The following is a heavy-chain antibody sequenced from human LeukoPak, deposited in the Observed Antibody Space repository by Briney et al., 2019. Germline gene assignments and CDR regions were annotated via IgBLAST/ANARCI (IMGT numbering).Heavy chain of an antibody. CDR1: GYTFTSYY. Sequence: ASVKVSCKASGYTFTSYYMHWVRQPPGQGLEWMGIINPSGGSTSYAQKFQGRVTMTRDMSTSTVYMELSSLRSEDTAVYYCARDPDDYVFDYWGQGTLVTVSS. J-gene: IGHJ4*02. D-gene: IGHD3-16*01. CDR2: INPSGGST. V-gene: IGHV1-46*01. CDR3: ARDPDDYVFDY.